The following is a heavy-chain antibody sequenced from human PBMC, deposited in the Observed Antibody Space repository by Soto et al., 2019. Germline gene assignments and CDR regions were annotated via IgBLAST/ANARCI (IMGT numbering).Heavy chain of an antibody. CDR2: IYYSGST. CDR1: GGSISSGDYY. CDR3: ARAGCSSTSCYSFSRNWFDP. Sequence: PSETLSLTCTVSGGSISSGDYYWSWIRQPPGKGLEWIGYIYYSGSTYYNPSLKSRVTISVDTSKNQFSLKLSSVTAADTAVYYCARAGCSSTSCYSFSRNWFDPWGQGTLVTVSS. D-gene: IGHD2-2*02. J-gene: IGHJ5*02. V-gene: IGHV4-30-4*01.